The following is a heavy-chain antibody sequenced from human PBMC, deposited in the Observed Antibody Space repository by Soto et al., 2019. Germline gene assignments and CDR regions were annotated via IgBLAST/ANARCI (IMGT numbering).Heavy chain of an antibody. D-gene: IGHD6-13*01. J-gene: IGHJ5*02. Sequence: QVQLVQSGAKVKKPGSSVKVSCKASGGTFSSYTISWVRQAPGQGLEWMGRIIPILGIANYAQKFQGRVTITADKSTSTAYMELSSLRSEDTAVYYCARVAYSSSWYRWFDPWGQGTLVTVSS. CDR1: GGTFSSYT. CDR2: IIPILGIA. V-gene: IGHV1-69*02. CDR3: ARVAYSSSWYRWFDP.